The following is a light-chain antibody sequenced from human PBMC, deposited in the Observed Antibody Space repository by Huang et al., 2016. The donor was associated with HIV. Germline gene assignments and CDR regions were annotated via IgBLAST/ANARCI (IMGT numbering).Light chain of an antibody. CDR2: AAS. Sequence: DIQMTQSPSSLSASIGDRVTITCRASQHVSNSLNWYQQKPGEAPKVLIYAASTLQSVVPARFSGTGAGAYFTLTITSLQHEDFATYYCQQTYSPPPWTFGQGTKVEMK. V-gene: IGKV1-39*01. J-gene: IGKJ1*01. CDR3: QQTYSPPPWT. CDR1: QHVSNS.